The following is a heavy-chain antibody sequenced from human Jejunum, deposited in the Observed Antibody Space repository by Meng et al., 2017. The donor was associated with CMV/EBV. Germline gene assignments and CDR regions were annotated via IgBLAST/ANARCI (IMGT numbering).Heavy chain of an antibody. CDR3: ARDTIRDGVDY. D-gene: IGHD2-21*01. V-gene: IGHV4-31*03. J-gene: IGHJ4*02. Sequence: CSVSGASIGSGTYYWSWFRQHPGQGLEWIGFIHSTGSTHYNPSLRSRVSISADTSNNLFSLTLTSVTAADTAIYYCARDTIRDGVDYWGQGTLVTVSS. CDR1: GASIGSGTYY. CDR2: IHSTGST.